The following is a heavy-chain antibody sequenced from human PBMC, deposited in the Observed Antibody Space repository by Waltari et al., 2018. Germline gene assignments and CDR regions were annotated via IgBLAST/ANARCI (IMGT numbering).Heavy chain of an antibody. J-gene: IGHJ4*02. CDR1: GGTFSSYT. V-gene: IGHV1-69*08. CDR3: ARDGGRDYYDSSGIDY. D-gene: IGHD3-22*01. Sequence: QVQLVQSGAEVKKPGSSVKVSCKASGGTFSSYTISWVRQAPGQGLEWMGRIIPILGIANYAQKFQGRVTITADKSTSTAYMELSSLRSEDTAVYYCARDGGRDYYDSSGIDYWGQGTLVTVSS. CDR2: IIPILGIA.